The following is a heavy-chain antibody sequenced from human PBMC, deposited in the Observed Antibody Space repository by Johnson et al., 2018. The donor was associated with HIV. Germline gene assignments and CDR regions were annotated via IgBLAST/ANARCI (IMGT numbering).Heavy chain of an antibody. D-gene: IGHD7-27*01. CDR1: GFTFSDCY. J-gene: IGHJ3*02. V-gene: IGHV3-11*01. Sequence: QVQLVESGGGVVQPGGSLRLSCAASGFTFSDCYMSWLRQAPGKGLEWVSYISSSGLTIYYADSVKGRFTISRDNAKNSLYLQMNSLRAEDTAVYYCAKEIALTGERSDAFDIWGQGTMVTVSS. CDR3: AKEIALTGERSDAFDI. CDR2: ISSSGLTI.